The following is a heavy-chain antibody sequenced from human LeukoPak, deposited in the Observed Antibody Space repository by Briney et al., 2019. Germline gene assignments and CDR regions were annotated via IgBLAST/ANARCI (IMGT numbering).Heavy chain of an antibody. V-gene: IGHV3-23*01. CDR3: AKRGGSPSPFYFDY. D-gene: IGHD1-26*01. J-gene: IGHJ4*02. CDR2: ISAGGVTT. Sequence: RGSLRLSCAASGFTFNSYAMSWVRQFPGKGLGWVSSISAGGVTTYYADSVKGPFTISRDNSKNTLDLQMSSLRAEDTALYYCAKRGGSPSPFYFDYWGQGTLVTVSS. CDR1: GFTFNSYA.